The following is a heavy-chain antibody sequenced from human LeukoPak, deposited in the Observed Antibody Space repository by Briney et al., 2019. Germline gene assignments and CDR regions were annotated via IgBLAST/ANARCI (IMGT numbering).Heavy chain of an antibody. D-gene: IGHD3-3*01. Sequence: SETLSLTCTVSGGSISSSSYYWGWIRQPPGKGLEWIAYINYSGSTNYNPSLKSRVTISVDTSKNHFSLTLSSVTAADTAVYYCARFGGPHAFDIWGQGTMVTVSS. CDR1: GGSISSSSYY. CDR2: INYSGST. V-gene: IGHV4-61*03. CDR3: ARFGGPHAFDI. J-gene: IGHJ3*02.